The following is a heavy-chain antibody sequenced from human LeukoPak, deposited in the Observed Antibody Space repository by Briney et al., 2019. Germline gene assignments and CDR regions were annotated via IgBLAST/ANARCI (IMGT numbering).Heavy chain of an antibody. J-gene: IGHJ4*02. CDR3: ARDRRRFLEWLFYDY. V-gene: IGHV3-48*01. Sequence: PGGSLRLSYAASGFTFSSYSMNWVRQAPGKGLEWVSYISSSSSTIYYADSVKGRFTISRDNAKNSLYLQMNSLRAEDTAVYYCARDRRRFLEWLFYDYWGQGTLLTVSS. D-gene: IGHD3-3*01. CDR1: GFTFSSYS. CDR2: ISSSSSTI.